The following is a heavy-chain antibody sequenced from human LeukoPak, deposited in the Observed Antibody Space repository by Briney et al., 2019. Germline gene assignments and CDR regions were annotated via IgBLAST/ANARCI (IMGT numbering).Heavy chain of an antibody. D-gene: IGHD1-26*01. CDR3: ARVVDPTTFDY. J-gene: IGHJ4*02. Sequence: SQTLSLTCTVSGGSISSGGYYWSWIRQPPGKGLEWIGYIYHSGSTYYNPSLKSRVTISVDRSKNQFSLKLSSVTAADTAVYYCARVVDPTTFDYWGQGTLVTVSS. CDR2: IYHSGST. CDR1: GGSISSGGYY. V-gene: IGHV4-30-2*01.